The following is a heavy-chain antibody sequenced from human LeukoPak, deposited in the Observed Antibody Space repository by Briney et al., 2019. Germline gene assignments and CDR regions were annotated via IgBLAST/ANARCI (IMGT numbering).Heavy chain of an antibody. V-gene: IGHV4-59*08. CDR2: IYYTGST. CDR3: ARPNFNDYSIDY. CDR1: GGSIRSYY. J-gene: IGHJ4*02. D-gene: IGHD4-11*01. Sequence: SETLSLTCTVSGGSIRSYYWTRVRQPPGKGLEWIGYIYYTGSTNYNPSLKSRVTISLETSKNQFSLKLSSVTAADTAVYYCARPNFNDYSIDYWGQGTLVTVSS.